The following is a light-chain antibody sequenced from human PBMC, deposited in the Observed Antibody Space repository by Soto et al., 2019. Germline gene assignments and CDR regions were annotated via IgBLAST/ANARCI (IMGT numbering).Light chain of an antibody. V-gene: IGKV3-20*01. CDR2: VAS. Sequence: EVVLTQSPGTLSLSPGESATLSCRASQSVSSSYLAWYQRKPGQAPRLLIYVASSRATGIPDRFSGSGSGTDFTLTISRLEPEDFAVYYCHHFGSSPYTFGQGTKLEIK. CDR1: QSVSSSY. J-gene: IGKJ2*01. CDR3: HHFGSSPYT.